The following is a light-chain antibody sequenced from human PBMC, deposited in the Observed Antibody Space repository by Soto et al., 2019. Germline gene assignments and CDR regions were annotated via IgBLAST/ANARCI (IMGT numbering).Light chain of an antibody. V-gene: IGLV2-14*01. J-gene: IGLJ2*01. CDR3: AAWDDSLDGPV. Sequence: QSALTQPASVSGSPGQSITISCTATSSDVDTYNYVSWYQQYPGKAPKLMIYEVINRPSGVSNRFSGSKSGDTASLIISGLQAEDEADYYCAAWDDSLDGPVFGGGTKLTVL. CDR2: EVI. CDR1: SSDVDTYNY.